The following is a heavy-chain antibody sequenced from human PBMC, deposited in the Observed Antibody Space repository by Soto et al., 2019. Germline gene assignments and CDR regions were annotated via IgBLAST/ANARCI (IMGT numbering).Heavy chain of an antibody. CDR1: GYPVTAYY. Sequence: QLHLVQSGAVVKKPGASVTVSCSASGYPVTAYYMHWVRQAPGRGLAWMGGINPATGAAKYTQTFHGLVTVTRDRSTSTVFMELSAWTSGGTAGFYWARGGGVGVAGSAAFDMWGQGTLVTVSS. CDR3: ARGGGVGVAGSAAFDM. D-gene: IGHD3-3*01. CDR2: INPATGAA. V-gene: IGHV1-2*02. J-gene: IGHJ3*02.